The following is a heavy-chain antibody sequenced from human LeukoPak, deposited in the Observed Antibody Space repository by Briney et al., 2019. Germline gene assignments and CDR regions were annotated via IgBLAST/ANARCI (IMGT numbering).Heavy chain of an antibody. V-gene: IGHV3-33*01. CDR1: GFTFSSYG. CDR3: AVEYSSSSEGFAY. J-gene: IGHJ4*02. CDR2: IWYDGSNK. D-gene: IGHD6-6*01. Sequence: GGSLRLSCAASGFTFSSYGMHWVRQAPGKGLEWVAVIWYDGSNKYYADSVKGRFTISRDNSKNTLYLQMNSLRAEDTAVYYCAVEYSSSSEGFAYWGQGTLVTVSS.